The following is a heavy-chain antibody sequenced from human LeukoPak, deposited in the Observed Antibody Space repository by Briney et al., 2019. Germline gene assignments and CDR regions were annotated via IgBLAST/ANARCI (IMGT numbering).Heavy chain of an antibody. CDR3: ARVTGYMIEDYFDY. CDR2: IYYSGST. J-gene: IGHJ4*02. D-gene: IGHD3-22*01. CDR1: GYSISSGYY. Sequence: SETLSLTCTVSGYSISSGYYWGWIRQPPGKGLEWIGSIYYSGSTYYNSSLKSRVTISVDTSKNQFSLKLSSVTAADTAVYYCARVTGYMIEDYFDYWGQGTLVTVSS. V-gene: IGHV4-38-2*02.